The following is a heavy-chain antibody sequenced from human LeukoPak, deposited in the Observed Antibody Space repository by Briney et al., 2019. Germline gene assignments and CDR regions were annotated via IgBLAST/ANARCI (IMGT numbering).Heavy chain of an antibody. CDR3: ARDRDGYPY. D-gene: IGHD5-24*01. Sequence: SETLSLTCTVSGGSISGYYWSWIRQPPGKGLEWTGYIHYSGSTNYSPSLKSRVTISVDTSKNQFSLKLSSVTAADTAVYYCARDRDGYPYWGQGTLVTVSS. J-gene: IGHJ4*02. CDR1: GGSISGYY. V-gene: IGHV4-59*01. CDR2: IHYSGST.